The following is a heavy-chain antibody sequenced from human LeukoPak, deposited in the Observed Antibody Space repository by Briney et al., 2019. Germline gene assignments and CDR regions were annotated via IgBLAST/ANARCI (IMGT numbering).Heavy chain of an antibody. CDR1: GGSFRGYY. D-gene: IGHD6-13*01. CDR3: ASCLGWRGQQLDFYI. CDR2: INHSGST. Sequence: SETLSLTCAVYGGSFRGYYWSWIRQPPGKGLEWIGEINHSGSTNYNPSLKSRVTISVDTSKNQFSLKLSSVTAADTAVYYCASCLGWRGQQLDFYIWGQGTMVTVSS. V-gene: IGHV4-34*01. J-gene: IGHJ3*02.